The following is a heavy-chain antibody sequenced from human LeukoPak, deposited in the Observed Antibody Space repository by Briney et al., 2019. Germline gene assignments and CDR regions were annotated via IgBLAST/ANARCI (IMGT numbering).Heavy chain of an antibody. CDR1: GFTFSNYA. CDR2: ISGSGGGI. J-gene: IGHJ4*02. V-gene: IGHV3-23*01. Sequence: GGSLGLSCTASGFTFSNYAMSWVRQAPGKGLEWVSGISGSGGGIRYADSVKGRFIISRDNSKNTLYLQMNSLRAEDTAVYYCAKGGDGYNYYFDYWGQETLVTVSS. CDR3: AKGGDGYNYYFDY. D-gene: IGHD5-24*01.